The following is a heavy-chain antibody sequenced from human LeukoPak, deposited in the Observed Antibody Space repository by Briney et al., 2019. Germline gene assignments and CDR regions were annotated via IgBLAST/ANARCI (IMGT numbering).Heavy chain of an antibody. J-gene: IGHJ4*02. Sequence: SETLSLTCAVYGGSFSGYFWSWIRQSPGKGLEWIGEISHSGDTNYNPSIKSRVTISVDTSKNQFSLNLNSVPAADTAMYYCARHWYGSGSSCLALWGQGTLVTVSS. CDR3: ARHWYGSGSSCLAL. CDR1: GGSFSGYF. V-gene: IGHV4-34*01. CDR2: ISHSGDT. D-gene: IGHD2-15*01.